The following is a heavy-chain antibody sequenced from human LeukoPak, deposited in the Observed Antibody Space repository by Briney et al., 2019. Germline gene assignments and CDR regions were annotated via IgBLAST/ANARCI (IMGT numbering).Heavy chain of an antibody. J-gene: IGHJ4*02. Sequence: GRSLRLSCAASGFTFSRNGMHWVRQAPGKGLEWVALIWFDGSREYYGDSVKGRFIISRDNSKNTLYLQMNSLRAEDTAVYYCARWLSYKIDSNGFLDYWGQGTLVTVSS. CDR1: GFTFSRNG. D-gene: IGHD3-22*01. V-gene: IGHV3-33*01. CDR2: IWFDGSRE. CDR3: ARWLSYKIDSNGFLDY.